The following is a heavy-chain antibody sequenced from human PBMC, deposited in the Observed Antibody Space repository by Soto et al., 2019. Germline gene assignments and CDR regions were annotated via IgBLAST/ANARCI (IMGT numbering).Heavy chain of an antibody. Sequence: ETLSLTCTVSGGSISSSIFHWGWIRQPPGKGLEWIGSIYYSGSTTYNPSLKSRVIVSIDTSKNQFSLKLTSVTAADTAVYYCARQGYYDLLSGYYLFDYWGQGILVTVSS. CDR1: GGSISSSIFH. CDR2: IYYSGST. D-gene: IGHD3-3*01. CDR3: ARQGYYDLLSGYYLFDY. V-gene: IGHV4-39*01. J-gene: IGHJ4*02.